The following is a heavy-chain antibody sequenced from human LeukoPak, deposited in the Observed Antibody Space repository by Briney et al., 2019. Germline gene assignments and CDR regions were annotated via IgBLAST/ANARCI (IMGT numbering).Heavy chain of an antibody. CDR1: GYTFTDYY. D-gene: IGHD1-1*01. J-gene: IGHJ3*02. CDR3: ARDPTTGTVRWAAFDI. CDR2: INPITGGT. V-gene: IGHV1-2*02. Sequence: ASVKVSCKASGYTFTDYYMHWVRQAPGPGLEWMGWINPITGGTHYAQNFQGRVTMTRDTSISTAYMELSSLTSDDTAVYYCARDPTTGTVRWAAFDIWGQGTLVTVSS.